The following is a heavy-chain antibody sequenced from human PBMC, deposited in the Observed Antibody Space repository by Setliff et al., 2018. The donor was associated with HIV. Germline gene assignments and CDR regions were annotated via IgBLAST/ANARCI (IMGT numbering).Heavy chain of an antibody. CDR2: IYTSGST. CDR3: ARASSRLNCSGGSCYRAPYAFVI. Sequence: LSLTCTVSGGSISSGSYYWSWIRQPAGKGLEWIGHIYTSGSTNYNPSLKSRVTISVDTSKNQFSLKLSSVTAADTAVYYCARASSRLNCSGGSCYRAPYAFVIWGQGTMVTVSS. CDR1: GGSISSGSYY. D-gene: IGHD2-15*01. J-gene: IGHJ3*02. V-gene: IGHV4-61*09.